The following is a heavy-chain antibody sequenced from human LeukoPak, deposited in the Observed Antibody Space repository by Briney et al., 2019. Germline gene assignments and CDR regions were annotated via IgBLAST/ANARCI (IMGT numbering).Heavy chain of an antibody. CDR3: ARDRGGYYDSSGYYLE. CDR1: GYTFTSYG. D-gene: IGHD3-22*01. J-gene: IGHJ4*02. CDR2: ISAYNGNT. Sequence: GASVKVSCKASGYTFTSYGISWVRQAPGQGLEWMGWISAYNGNTNYAQKLQGRVTMTTDTSTSTAYMELRSLRSDDTAVYYCARDRGGYYDSSGYYLEWGQGTLVTVSS. V-gene: IGHV1-18*01.